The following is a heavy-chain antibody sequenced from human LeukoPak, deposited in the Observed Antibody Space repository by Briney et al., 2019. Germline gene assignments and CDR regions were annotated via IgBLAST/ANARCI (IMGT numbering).Heavy chain of an antibody. J-gene: IGHJ4*02. CDR2: IKQDGSEK. D-gene: IGHD5-18*01. CDR3: ARGQFGYSYGLPYYFDY. V-gene: IGHV3-7*01. Sequence: PGGSLRLSCAASGFSFSSYAMNWVRQAPGKGLEWVANIKQDGSEKYYVDSVKGRFTISRDNAKNSLYLQMNSLRAEDTAVYYCARGQFGYSYGLPYYFDYWGQGTLVTVSS. CDR1: GFSFSSYA.